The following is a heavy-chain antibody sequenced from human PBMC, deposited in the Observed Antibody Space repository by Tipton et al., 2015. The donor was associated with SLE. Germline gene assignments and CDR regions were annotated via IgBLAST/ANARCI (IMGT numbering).Heavy chain of an antibody. J-gene: IGHJ6*02. CDR2: ISYSEST. CDR1: GGSISGHY. V-gene: IGHV4-59*11. CDR3: ARYPYDSNGNHYYYYFGMDV. Sequence: TLSLTCSVSGGSISGHYWSWIRQPPKKGLEWVGYISYSESTTYNPSLKSRVTISLDTPKNQFSLRLSSVTAADTAVYYCARYPYDSNGNHYYYYFGMDVWGQGTTVTVSS. D-gene: IGHD3-22*01.